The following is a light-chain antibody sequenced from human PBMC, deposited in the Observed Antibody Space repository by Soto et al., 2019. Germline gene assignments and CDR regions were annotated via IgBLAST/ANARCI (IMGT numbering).Light chain of an antibody. V-gene: IGLV2-14*01. Sequence: QSALPQPASVYGSPGQSITISCTGTGSDVGAYRYVSWYQQHPGQAPKLIIYDVSNRPSGVSDRFSGSKSGNTASLTISGLQSEDEADYYCDSYTSSSSYAFGTGTKVTVL. J-gene: IGLJ1*01. CDR3: DSYTSSSSYA. CDR2: DVS. CDR1: GSDVGAYRY.